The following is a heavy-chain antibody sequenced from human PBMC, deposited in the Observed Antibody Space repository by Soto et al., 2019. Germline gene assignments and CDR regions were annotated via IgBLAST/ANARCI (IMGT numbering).Heavy chain of an antibody. V-gene: IGHV4-31*03. Sequence: PSETLSLTCTVSGGSISSGGYYWSWIRQHPGKGLEWIGYIYYSGSTYYNPSLKSRVTISVDTSKSQFSLKLSSVTAADTAVYYCARDPVRGVIRYWGQGTLVTVSS. CDR2: IYYSGST. CDR1: GGSISSGGYY. D-gene: IGHD3-10*01. CDR3: ARDPVRGVIRY. J-gene: IGHJ4*02.